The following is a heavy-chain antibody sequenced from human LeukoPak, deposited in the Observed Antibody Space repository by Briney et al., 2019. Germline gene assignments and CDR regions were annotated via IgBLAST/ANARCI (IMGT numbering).Heavy chain of an antibody. CDR1: GFTFSDYY. D-gene: IGHD3-16*02. CDR2: ISSSGSTI. CDR3: ARAGFLITFGGVIS. J-gene: IGHJ5*02. Sequence: NPGGSLRLSCAASGFTFSDYYMSWIRQAPGKGLEWVSSISSSGSTIYYADSVKGRFTISRDNAKNSLYLQMYSLRAEDTAIYYCARAGFLITFGGVISWGQGTLVTVSS. V-gene: IGHV3-11*04.